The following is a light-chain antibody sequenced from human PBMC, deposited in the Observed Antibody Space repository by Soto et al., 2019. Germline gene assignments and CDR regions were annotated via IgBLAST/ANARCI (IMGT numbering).Light chain of an antibody. Sequence: EIVMTQSPATLSVSPGERATLSCRASQSVSSNLAWYQQKPGQAPRLLIYGASTRATGIPASFSGSGSGTEFTLTISSLQSEDFAVYYCQQYNNWPITFGQGTRLAIK. J-gene: IGKJ5*01. CDR3: QQYNNWPIT. V-gene: IGKV3-15*01. CDR1: QSVSSN. CDR2: GAS.